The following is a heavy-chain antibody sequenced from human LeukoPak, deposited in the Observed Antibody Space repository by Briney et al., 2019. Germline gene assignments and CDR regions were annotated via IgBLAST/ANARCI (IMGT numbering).Heavy chain of an antibody. Sequence: ASVKLSCTASGYSFTSHGINWVRKAPGQALEWMGWISPYNGNTNYAQKLQGRITITTKTSTGTVNMELRSLRPDETSMYYCARGIVLVTAISPLGEYFQHWGQGTLVSVSS. D-gene: IGHD2-21*02. CDR3: ARGIVLVTAISPLGEYFQH. V-gene: IGHV1-18*01. J-gene: IGHJ1*01. CDR1: GYSFTSHG. CDR2: ISPYNGNT.